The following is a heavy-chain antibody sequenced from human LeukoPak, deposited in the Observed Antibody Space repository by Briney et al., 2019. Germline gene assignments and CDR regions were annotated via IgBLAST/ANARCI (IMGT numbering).Heavy chain of an antibody. CDR3: AKPRNYYDSEYYFDY. J-gene: IGHJ4*02. D-gene: IGHD3-22*01. Sequence: GRSLRLSCAASGFTFSSYGMHWVRQAPGKGLEWVAVIWYDGSNKYYADSVKGRFTISRDNSKNTLYLRMNSLRAEDTAVYYCAKPRNYYDSEYYFDYWGQGTLVTVSS. CDR2: IWYDGSNK. CDR1: GFTFSSYG. V-gene: IGHV3-33*06.